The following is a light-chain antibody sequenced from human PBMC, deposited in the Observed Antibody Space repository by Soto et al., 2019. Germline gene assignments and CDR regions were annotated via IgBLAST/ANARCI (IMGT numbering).Light chain of an antibody. CDR3: QQYNSYWT. V-gene: IGKV3-20*01. J-gene: IGKJ1*01. CDR1: QSLANSF. CDR2: DTS. Sequence: EIVLTQSPATLSLSPGERATLSCRASQSLANSFIAWYQQKPGQAPRLLIYDTSSRASGIPDRFSGSGSGTEFTLTISSLQPDDFATYYCQQYNSYWTFGQGTKVDIK.